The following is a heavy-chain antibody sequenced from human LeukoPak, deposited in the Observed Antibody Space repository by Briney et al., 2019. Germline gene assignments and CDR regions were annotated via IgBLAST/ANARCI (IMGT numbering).Heavy chain of an antibody. CDR3: ARDGLGGSGAFDI. V-gene: IGHV1-2*02. CDR1: GYTFTGYY. Sequence: GASVKVSCKASGYTFTGYYIHWVRQAPGQGLEWMGWINADSGGTNYAQKFQGGVTMTRDTSISTAYMELSRLRSDDTAVYYCARDGLGGSGAFDIWGQGTMVTVSS. J-gene: IGHJ3*02. CDR2: INADSGGT. D-gene: IGHD3-16*01.